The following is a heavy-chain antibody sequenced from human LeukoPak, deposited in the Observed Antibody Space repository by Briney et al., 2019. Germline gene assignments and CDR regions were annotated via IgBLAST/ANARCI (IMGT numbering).Heavy chain of an antibody. Sequence: GGSLRLSCAASGFTFSDYWMTWVRQAPGKGLEWVSVMYTSGNTYYADSVKGRFTISRDKSKNTVYLQMDGLTAEDTAVYYCASAYYSFDYWGLGTLVTVSS. V-gene: IGHV3-53*01. D-gene: IGHD1-26*01. CDR1: GFTFSDYW. CDR2: MYTSGNT. CDR3: ASAYYSFDY. J-gene: IGHJ4*02.